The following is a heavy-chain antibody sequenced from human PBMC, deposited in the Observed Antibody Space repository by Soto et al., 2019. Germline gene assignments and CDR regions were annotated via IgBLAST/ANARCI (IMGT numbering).Heavy chain of an antibody. CDR1: GFTFSYYA. V-gene: IGHV3-30*18. D-gene: IGHD3-16*02. J-gene: IGHJ4*02. Sequence: QVPLVESGGGVVQPGTSLRLSCAASGFTFSYYAMHWVRQAPGKGLEWVAVISYDGGEKYYAESVKGRFTISRDNSKNTLSLQMNSLRGDDTAVYYCAKALGELSPESYDYWGQGTLITVSS. CDR3: AKALGELSPESYDY. CDR2: ISYDGGEK.